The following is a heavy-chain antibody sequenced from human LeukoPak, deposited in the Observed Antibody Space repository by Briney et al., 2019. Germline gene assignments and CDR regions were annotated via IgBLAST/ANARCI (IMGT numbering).Heavy chain of an antibody. J-gene: IGHJ5*02. V-gene: IGHV3-66*01. CDR3: AKDSALLWFGEFLFDP. CDR1: EFSVGSNY. Sequence: GGSLRLSCAASEFSVGSNYMTWVRQAPGKGLEWVSLIYSGGSTYYADSVKGRFTISRDNSKNTLYLQMSSLRAEDTAVYYCAKDSALLWFGEFLFDPWGQGTLVTVSS. D-gene: IGHD3-10*01. CDR2: IYSGGST.